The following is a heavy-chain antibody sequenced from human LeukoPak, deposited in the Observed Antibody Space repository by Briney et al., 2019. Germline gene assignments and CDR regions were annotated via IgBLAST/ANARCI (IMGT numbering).Heavy chain of an antibody. CDR1: GYTFTSYG. CDR3: ARDYSSGWSNFDY. D-gene: IGHD6-19*01. CDR2: VSTYNGNT. J-gene: IGHJ4*02. Sequence: ASVKVSCKASGYTFTSYGISWVRQAPGQGLEWMGWVSTYNGNTNYAHNLQGRVTMTTDTSTSTAYMELRSLRSDDTAVYYCARDYSSGWSNFDYWGQGTLVTVSS. V-gene: IGHV1-18*01.